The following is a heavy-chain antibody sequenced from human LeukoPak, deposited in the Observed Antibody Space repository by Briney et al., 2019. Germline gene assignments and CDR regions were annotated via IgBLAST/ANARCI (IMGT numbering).Heavy chain of an antibody. V-gene: IGHV4-31*03. CDR3: ARGLALGYDFWSGYYREPWFDP. CDR1: GGSISSGGYY. J-gene: IGHJ5*02. D-gene: IGHD3-3*01. CDR2: IYYSGST. Sequence: SETLSLTCTVSGGSISSGGYYWSWIRQHPGKGLEWIGYIYYSGSTYYNPSLKGRVTISVDTSKNQFSLKLSSVTAADTAVYYCARGLALGYDFWSGYYREPWFDPWGQGTLVTVSS.